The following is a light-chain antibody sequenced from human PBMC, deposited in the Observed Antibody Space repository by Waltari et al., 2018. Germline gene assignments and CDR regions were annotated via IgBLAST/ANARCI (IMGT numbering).Light chain of an antibody. J-gene: IGKJ1*01. CDR3: LQDDSYPRT. CDR1: QGVRND. V-gene: IGKV1-6*01. Sequence: AIQMTQSPSSLSASIGDRVTITCRASQGVRNDVGWYQQKPGKAPKLLGYAASTLHIGVPSRFSGSGSDTDFTRTVTSLQPEDFATYYCLQDDSYPRTFGQGTRVEIK. CDR2: AAS.